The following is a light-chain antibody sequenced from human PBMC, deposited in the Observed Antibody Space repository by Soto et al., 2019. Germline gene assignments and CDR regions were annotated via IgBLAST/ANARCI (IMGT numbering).Light chain of an antibody. V-gene: IGKV1-5*01. J-gene: IGKJ1*01. Sequence: DIQMAQSPSTLSASVGDRVTSTCRASQSINNWMAWYQQKPGKAPNLLIYDASSLEGGVPSRFSGSGSGTEFTLTISSLQPDDFATYYCQQYNSYSRTFGQGTKVDIK. CDR3: QQYNSYSRT. CDR1: QSINNW. CDR2: DAS.